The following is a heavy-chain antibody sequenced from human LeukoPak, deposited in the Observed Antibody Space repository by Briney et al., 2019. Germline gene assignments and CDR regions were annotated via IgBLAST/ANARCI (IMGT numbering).Heavy chain of an antibody. D-gene: IGHD1-26*01. CDR3: ARETRGSYWMAYWYFDL. V-gene: IGHV3-7*03. J-gene: IGHJ2*01. Sequence: GGSLRLSCAASGFTFSSYWMSWVRQAPGKGLEWVANIKQDGSEKYYVDSVKGRFTISRDNSKNTLYLQMNSLRAEDTAVYYCARETRGSYWMAYWYFDLWGRGTLVTVSS. CDR1: GFTFSSYW. CDR2: IKQDGSEK.